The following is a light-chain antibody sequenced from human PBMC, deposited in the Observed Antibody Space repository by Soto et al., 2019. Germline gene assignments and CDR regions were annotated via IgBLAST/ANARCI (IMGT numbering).Light chain of an antibody. CDR1: DSNIGARYH. Sequence: QSVLTQPPSVSGAPGQRVTISCTGSDSNIGARYHVHWYQQLPGKAPRLIIYGNSNRPSGVPDRFSGSKSGSSASLAISGLQADDEADYYCAAWDDSLNGYVFGTGTKLTVL. CDR3: AAWDDSLNGYV. V-gene: IGLV1-40*01. J-gene: IGLJ1*01. CDR2: GNS.